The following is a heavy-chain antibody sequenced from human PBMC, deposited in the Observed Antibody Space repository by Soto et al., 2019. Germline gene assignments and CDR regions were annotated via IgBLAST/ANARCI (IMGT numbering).Heavy chain of an antibody. CDR2: IYYSGST. CDR3: ARAVVEMATITVWWRGWWFDP. CDR1: GGSISSYY. J-gene: IGHJ5*02. D-gene: IGHD5-12*01. V-gene: IGHV4-59*01. Sequence: QVQLQESGPGLVKPSETLSLTCTVSGGSISSYYWSWIRQPPGKGLECIGYIYYSGSTNYNPSLRHRVTIKDDKPNNQFSLKLSSVTAADRAVYYCARAVVEMATITVWWRGWWFDPRGHGTLVTVSS.